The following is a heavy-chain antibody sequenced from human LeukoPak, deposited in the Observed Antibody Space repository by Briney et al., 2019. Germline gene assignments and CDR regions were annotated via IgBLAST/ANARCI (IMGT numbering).Heavy chain of an antibody. CDR2: IKSKTDGGTT. V-gene: IGHV3-15*01. Sequence: PGGSLRLSCAASGFTFSNAWMSWVRQAPGKGLEWVGRIKSKTDGGTTDYAAPVKGRFTISRDDSKNTLYLQMNSLKTEDTAVYYCTTPYSPEDGVFDYWGQGTLVTVSS. CDR3: TTPYSPEDGVFDY. CDR1: GFTFSNAW. D-gene: IGHD2-15*01. J-gene: IGHJ4*02.